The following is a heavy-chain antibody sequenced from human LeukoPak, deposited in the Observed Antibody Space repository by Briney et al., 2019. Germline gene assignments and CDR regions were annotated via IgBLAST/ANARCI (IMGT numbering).Heavy chain of an antibody. D-gene: IGHD4-17*01. CDR1: GFTFSSYA. Sequence: GGSLRLPCAASGFTFSSYAMSWVRQAPGKGLEWVSAISGSGGSTYYAGSVKGRFTISRDNSKNTLYLQMNSLRAEDTAVYYCAKDPTVYYFDYWGQGTLVTVSS. J-gene: IGHJ4*02. CDR3: AKDPTVYYFDY. V-gene: IGHV3-23*01. CDR2: ISGSGGST.